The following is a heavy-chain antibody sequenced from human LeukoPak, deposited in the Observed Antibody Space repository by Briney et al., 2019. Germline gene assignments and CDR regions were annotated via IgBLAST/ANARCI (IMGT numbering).Heavy chain of an antibody. CDR1: GGSISSYY. V-gene: IGHV4-4*07. D-gene: IGHD2-2*02. CDR2: IYTSGST. J-gene: IGHJ5*02. CDR3: ARDLVVVVPAAIKEGWFDP. Sequence: PSETLSLTCTVSGGSISSYYWSWIRQPAGKGLEWIGRIYTSGSTNYNPSLKSRVTMSVDTSKNQFSLKLSSVTAADTAVYYCARDLVVVVPAAIKEGWFDPWGQGTLVTVSS.